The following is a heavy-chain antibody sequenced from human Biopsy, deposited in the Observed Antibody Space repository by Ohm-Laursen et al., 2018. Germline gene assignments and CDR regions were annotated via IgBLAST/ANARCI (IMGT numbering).Heavy chain of an antibody. V-gene: IGHV3-23*01. CDR1: GFTFTHAW. CDR3: AKDHCSGGTCYSDGPVFDF. Sequence: GSLRLSCAASGFTFTHAWMSWVRQAPGKGLEWVSTISGSGGTTYYADSVKGRFTISRDNSKNTLYLQMNSLRAEDTAVYYCAKDHCSGGTCYSDGPVFDFWGQGTLVTVSS. CDR2: ISGSGGTT. J-gene: IGHJ4*02. D-gene: IGHD2-15*01.